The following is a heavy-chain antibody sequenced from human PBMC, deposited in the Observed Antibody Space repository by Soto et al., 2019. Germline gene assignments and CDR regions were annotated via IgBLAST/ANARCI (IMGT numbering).Heavy chain of an antibody. CDR1: GGTFSSYA. CDR3: ARECSSTSCYTDAFDI. D-gene: IGHD2-2*02. Sequence: QVQLVQSGAEVKKPGSSVKVSCKASGGTFSSYAISWVRQAPGQGLYWMGGIIPIFGTANYAQKFQGRVTITADESTSTAYMELRSLRSEDTAVYYCARECSSTSCYTDAFDIWGQGTMVTVSS. CDR2: IIPIFGTA. V-gene: IGHV1-69*01. J-gene: IGHJ3*02.